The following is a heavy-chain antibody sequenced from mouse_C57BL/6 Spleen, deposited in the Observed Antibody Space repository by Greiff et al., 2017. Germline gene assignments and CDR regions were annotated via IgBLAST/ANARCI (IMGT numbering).Heavy chain of an antibody. V-gene: IGHV1-64*01. J-gene: IGHJ3*01. CDR2: IHPNSGST. D-gene: IGHD2-4*01. CDR1: GYTFTSYW. CDR3: ARSLYDYDGSWFAY. Sequence: VQLQQPGAELVKPGASVKLSCKASGYTFTSYWMHWVKQRPGQGLEWIGMIHPNSGSTNYNEKFKSKATLTVDKSSSTAYMKLSSLTSEDSAVYYCARSLYDYDGSWFAYWGQGTLVTVSA.